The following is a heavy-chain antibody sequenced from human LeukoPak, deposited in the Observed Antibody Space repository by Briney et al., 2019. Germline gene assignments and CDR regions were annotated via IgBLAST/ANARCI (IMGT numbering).Heavy chain of an antibody. CDR1: GGSISSSSYY. D-gene: IGHD6-6*01. CDR3: ARQGQLVGYYYYYMDV. CDR2: ICYSGST. Sequence: SETLSLTCTVSGGSISSSSYYWGWIRQPPGKGLEWIGSICYSGSTYYNPSLKSRVTISVDTSKNQFSLKLSSVTAADTAVYYCARQGQLVGYYYYYMDVWGKGTTVTVSS. J-gene: IGHJ6*03. V-gene: IGHV4-39*01.